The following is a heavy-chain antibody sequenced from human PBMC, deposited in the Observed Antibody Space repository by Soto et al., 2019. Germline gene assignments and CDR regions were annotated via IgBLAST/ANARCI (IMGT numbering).Heavy chain of an antibody. J-gene: IGHJ5*02. CDR3: ARGDDVVVVAATHNFGRLFDP. V-gene: IGHV1-69*06. D-gene: IGHD2-15*01. CDR1: GGTFSSYA. Sequence: SVKVSCKASGGTFSSYAISWVRQAPGQGLEWMGRIIPIFGTANYAQKFQGRVTITADKSTSTAYMELSSLRSEDTAVYYCARGDDVVVVAATHNFGRLFDPWGQGTLVTV. CDR2: IIPIFGTA.